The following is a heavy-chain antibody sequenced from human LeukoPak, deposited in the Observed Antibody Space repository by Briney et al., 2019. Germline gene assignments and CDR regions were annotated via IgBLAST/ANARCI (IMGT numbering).Heavy chain of an antibody. CDR2: TNQDGSEK. CDR1: GFTFRNYW. D-gene: IGHD2-8*02. CDR3: ARELVVGPAEYFQD. V-gene: IGHV3-7*01. Sequence: GGSLRLSCVASGFTFRNYWMSWLRQAPGKGPEWVANTNQDGSEKCYLDSVKGRFTISRDNAKNSLYLQMNSLRDEDTAVYYCARELVVGPAEYFQDWGQGTLVTVSS. J-gene: IGHJ1*01.